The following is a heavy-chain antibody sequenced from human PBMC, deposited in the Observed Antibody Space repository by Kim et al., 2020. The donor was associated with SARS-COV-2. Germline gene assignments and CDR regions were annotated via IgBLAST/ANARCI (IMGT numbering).Heavy chain of an antibody. CDR2: IKSKTDGGTT. CDR3: TTDPVLMVRDRFDY. Sequence: GGSLRLSCAASGFTFSNAWMSWVCQAPGKGLEWVGRIKSKTDGGTTDYAAPVKGRFTISRDDSKNTLYLQMNSLKTEDTAVYYCTTDPVLMVRDRFDYWGQGTLVTVSS. J-gene: IGHJ4*02. D-gene: IGHD3-10*01. CDR1: GFTFSNAW. V-gene: IGHV3-15*01.